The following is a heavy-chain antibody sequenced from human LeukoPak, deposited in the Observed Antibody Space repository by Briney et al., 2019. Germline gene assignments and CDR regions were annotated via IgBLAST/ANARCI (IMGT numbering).Heavy chain of an antibody. CDR3: TKDGDDCIEH. CDR2: VRTDGSEK. Sequence: GGSLRLSCAASGFTFSSYWMSWVRQAPGKGLEWVAFVRTDGSEKYYADSVKGRFTISRDNSKNMVYLEMSSLRAEDTALYYCTKDGDDCIEHWGQGTLVTVSS. D-gene: IGHD3-22*01. V-gene: IGHV3-30*02. CDR1: GFTFSSYW. J-gene: IGHJ4*02.